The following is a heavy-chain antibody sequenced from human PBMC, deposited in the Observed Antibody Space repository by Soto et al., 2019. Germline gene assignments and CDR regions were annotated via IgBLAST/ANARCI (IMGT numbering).Heavy chain of an antibody. Sequence: TGGSLRLSCAASGFSFINYAISWGRQGPGKGLEWVSLISGTGDSSEYADSVKGRFTISRDYSKTTVFLQMNSLRAEDTAVYFCAKDNGNYGSGSFFHWGPGTLVTVSS. CDR3: AKDNGNYGSGSFFH. CDR1: GFSFINYA. CDR2: ISGTGDSS. V-gene: IGHV3-23*01. J-gene: IGHJ4*02. D-gene: IGHD3-10*01.